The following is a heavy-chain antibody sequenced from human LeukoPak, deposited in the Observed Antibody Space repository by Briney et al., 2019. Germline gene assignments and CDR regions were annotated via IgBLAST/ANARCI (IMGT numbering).Heavy chain of an antibody. J-gene: IGHJ4*02. D-gene: IGHD3-9*01. CDR1: GFTFSSYW. V-gene: IGHV3-7*01. CDR2: IKQDGSEE. CDR3: ARDIVIRDYYFDY. Sequence: GGSLRLSCAASGFTFSSYWMSWVRQAPGKGLEWVANIKQDGSEEYYVDSVKGRFTISRDNARKSLYLQMNSLRADDTAVYYCARDIVIRDYYFDYWGQGTLVTVSS.